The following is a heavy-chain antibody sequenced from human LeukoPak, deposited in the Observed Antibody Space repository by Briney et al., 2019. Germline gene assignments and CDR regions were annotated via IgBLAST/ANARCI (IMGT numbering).Heavy chain of an antibody. CDR3: ARGVAAEGDY. Sequence: SETLSLTCTVSGGSISSYYWSWIRQPAGKGLEWIGYISYTGSTTYNSSLKSRVTISLDTSQNQFSLKLTSVTPADTAVYYCARGVAAEGDYWGQGTLVTVSS. CDR2: ISYTGST. CDR1: GGSISSYY. J-gene: IGHJ4*02. D-gene: IGHD6-13*01. V-gene: IGHV4-59*01.